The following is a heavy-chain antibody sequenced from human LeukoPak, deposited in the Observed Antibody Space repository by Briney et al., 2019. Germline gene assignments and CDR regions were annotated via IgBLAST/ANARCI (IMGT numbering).Heavy chain of an antibody. CDR3: AREKDDGFDI. J-gene: IGHJ3*02. V-gene: IGHV3-30*03. CDR1: GFTFSPYG. CDR2: TSYDGSHK. Sequence: GGSLRLSCAASGFTFSPYGMHWVRQAPGKGLEWVGVTSYDGSHKFYADSVKGRFTISRDNSKNTLYLQMNSLRAEDTAVYYCAREKDDGFDIWGQGTMVTVSS.